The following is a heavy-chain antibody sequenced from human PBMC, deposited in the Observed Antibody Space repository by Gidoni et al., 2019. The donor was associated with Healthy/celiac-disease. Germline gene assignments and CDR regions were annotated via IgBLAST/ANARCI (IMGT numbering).Heavy chain of an antibody. D-gene: IGHD1-26*01. Sequence: EVQLVEPGGGLVKPGGSLRLSGEAAGCTFSSYSMNWVRQAPGKGLEGVSSISSSSSSIYYADSVKGRFTISSDNAKNSLYLQMNSLRAEDTAVYYCARESRSGIYCYWGQGTLVTVSS. V-gene: IGHV3-21*01. J-gene: IGHJ4*02. CDR2: ISSSSSSI. CDR1: GCTFSSYS. CDR3: ARESRSGIYCY.